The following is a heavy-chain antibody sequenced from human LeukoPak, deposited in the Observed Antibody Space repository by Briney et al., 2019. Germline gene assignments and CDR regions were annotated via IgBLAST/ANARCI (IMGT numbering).Heavy chain of an antibody. D-gene: IGHD6-13*01. CDR3: AKGRRSQQLVRGLWFDP. CDR2: ISGSGGST. CDR1: GFTFSSYA. J-gene: IGHJ5*02. V-gene: IGHV3-23*01. Sequence: GGPLRLSCAASGFTFSSYAMSWVRQAPGKGREGVSAISGSGGSTYYADSVKGRFTISRDNSKNTLYLQMNSLRAEDTAVYYCAKGRRSQQLVRGLWFDPWGQGTLVTVSS.